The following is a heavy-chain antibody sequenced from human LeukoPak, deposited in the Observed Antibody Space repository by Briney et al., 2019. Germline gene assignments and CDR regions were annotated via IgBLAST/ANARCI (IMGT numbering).Heavy chain of an antibody. CDR3: AQDHSSSTGWDDAFDI. D-gene: IGHD2-2*01. CDR1: GFIFRNYG. J-gene: IGHJ3*02. V-gene: IGHV3-30*18. CDR2: LSSDSRNK. Sequence: GGSLRLSCAASGFIFRNYGMHWVRQAPGKGLEWVAVLSSDSRNKYYADSVKGRFTISRDNSKNTLYLQMDSPRTEDTALYYCAQDHSSSTGWDDAFDIWGQGTMVTVSS.